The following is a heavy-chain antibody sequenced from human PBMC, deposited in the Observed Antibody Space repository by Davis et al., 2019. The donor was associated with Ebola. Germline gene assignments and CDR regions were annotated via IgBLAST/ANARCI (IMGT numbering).Heavy chain of an antibody. CDR2: IIPILGIA. CDR1: GYTFTSYY. J-gene: IGHJ4*02. D-gene: IGHD5-18*01. V-gene: IGHV1-69*02. Sequence: SVKVSCKASGYTFTSYYMHWVRQAPGQGLEWMGRIIPILGIANYAQKFQGRVTITADKSTSTAYMELSSLRSEDTAVYYCATNVDTAMVTGHYFDYWGQGTLVTVSS. CDR3: ATNVDTAMVTGHYFDY.